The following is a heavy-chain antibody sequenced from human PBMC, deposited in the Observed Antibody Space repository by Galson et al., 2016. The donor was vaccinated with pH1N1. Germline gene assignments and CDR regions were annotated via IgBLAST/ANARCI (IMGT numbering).Heavy chain of an antibody. Sequence: SLRLSCAASKFTFSSYSMNWVRQAPGKGLQWISYISGSSSAIFYADSVKGRFTISRDNANQLLYLQMNSLRADDTAMYFCARGLKIINQNVAIRGGFDSWGRGTQVIVSS. D-gene: IGHD3-16*01. CDR2: ISGSSSAI. V-gene: IGHV3-48*01. CDR3: ARGLKIINQNVAIRGGFDS. J-gene: IGHJ4*02. CDR1: KFTFSSYS.